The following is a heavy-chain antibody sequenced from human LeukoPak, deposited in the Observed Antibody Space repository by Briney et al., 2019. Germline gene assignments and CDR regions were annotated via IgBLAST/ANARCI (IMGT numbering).Heavy chain of an antibody. CDR3: TKELHVAVAVADYYYFYMDV. D-gene: IGHD6-19*01. Sequence: GGSLRLSCAASGFAFSSFAMGWVRQSPGKGLEWPSTINDARSTTFYADSVKGRFTISGDNSKNTLYLHMDSLRPDDTAIYYCTKELHVAVAVADYYYFYMDVWGRGTAVT. J-gene: IGHJ6*03. V-gene: IGHV3-23*01. CDR1: GFAFSSFA. CDR2: INDARSTT.